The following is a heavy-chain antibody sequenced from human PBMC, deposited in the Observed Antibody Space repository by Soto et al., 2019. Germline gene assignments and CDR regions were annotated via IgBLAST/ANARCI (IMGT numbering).Heavy chain of an antibody. V-gene: IGHV5-51*01. CDR3: ARPNWVERGTYYGMDV. CDR2: IYPGDSDT. CDR1: GYSFTSYW. Sequence: GEPLKISCKGSGYSFTSYWIGWVRQMPGKGLEWMGIIYPGDSDTRYSPSFQGQVTISADKSISTAYLQWSSLKASDTAMYYCARPNWVERGTYYGMDVWGQGTTVTVSS. J-gene: IGHJ6*02. D-gene: IGHD1-1*01.